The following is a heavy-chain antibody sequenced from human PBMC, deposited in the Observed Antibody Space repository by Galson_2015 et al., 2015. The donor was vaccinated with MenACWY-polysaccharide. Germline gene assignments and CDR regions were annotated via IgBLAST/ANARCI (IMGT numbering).Heavy chain of an antibody. J-gene: IGHJ6*02. Sequence: SLRLSCAASGFTFSNNWIHWVRQAPGKGLVWVSRINSDASSTAYADSVKGQFTISRDNAKNTLYLQMNSLRVEDTAVYYCVGPLGRGGTGAYGMDAWGQGTTVTVSS. CDR2: INSDASST. CDR3: VGPLGRGGTGAYGMDA. V-gene: IGHV3-74*01. D-gene: IGHD3-10*01. CDR1: GFTFSNNW.